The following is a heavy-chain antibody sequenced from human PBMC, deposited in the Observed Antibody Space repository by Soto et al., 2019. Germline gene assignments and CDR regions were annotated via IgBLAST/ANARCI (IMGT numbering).Heavy chain of an antibody. Sequence: SETLSLTCTVSVGSISSSSYYWGWIRQPPGKGLEWIGSIYYSGSTYYNPSLKSRVTISVDTSKNQFSLKLSSVTAADTAVYYCARLPYDILTGYYNVGWFDPWGEGTLVTVSS. CDR1: VGSISSSSYY. CDR3: ARLPYDILTGYYNVGWFDP. D-gene: IGHD3-9*01. CDR2: IYYSGST. V-gene: IGHV4-39*01. J-gene: IGHJ5*02.